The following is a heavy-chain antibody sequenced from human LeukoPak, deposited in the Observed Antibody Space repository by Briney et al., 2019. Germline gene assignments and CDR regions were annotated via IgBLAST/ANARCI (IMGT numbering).Heavy chain of an antibody. CDR3: ARGLGYCTSTTCLLPFDY. Sequence: GGSLRLSCAASGFTFSSYTFFWVRQAPGKGLECVSVIYSGGSTYYADSVKGRFTVSRDNSKNTLYLQMNSLRAEDTAMYYCARGLGYCTSTTCLLPFDYWGQGTLVTVSS. D-gene: IGHD2-2*01. V-gene: IGHV3-53*01. J-gene: IGHJ4*02. CDR1: GFTFSSYT. CDR2: IYSGGST.